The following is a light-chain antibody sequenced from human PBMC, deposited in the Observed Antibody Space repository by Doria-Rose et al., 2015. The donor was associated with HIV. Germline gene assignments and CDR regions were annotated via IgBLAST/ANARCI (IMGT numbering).Light chain of an antibody. CDR2: AAS. CDR3: QQSYTSPSIT. J-gene: IGKJ4*01. Sequence: DIAMTQSPSSLSTSVGDRVTITCRANQSIGNYLNWYQQKPGKAPSLLIYAASTLKSGVSSRFSGRGSGTDFTLTISSLQPEDFAIYYCQQSYTSPSITFGGGTKVEIK. CDR1: QSIGNY. V-gene: IGKV1-39*01.